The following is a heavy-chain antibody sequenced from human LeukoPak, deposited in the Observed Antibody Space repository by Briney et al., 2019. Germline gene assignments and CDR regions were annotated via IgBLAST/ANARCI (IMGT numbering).Heavy chain of an antibody. D-gene: IGHD2-2*02. Sequence: GGSLRLSCAASGFTFSSYAMSWVRQAPGKGLEWVSAISGSGGSTYYADSVRGRFTISRDNSKNTLYLQMNSLRAEDTAVYYCAKDGIVVVPAAIRRWGQGTLVTVSS. CDR3: AKDGIVVVPAAIRR. J-gene: IGHJ4*02. V-gene: IGHV3-23*01. CDR2: ISGSGGST. CDR1: GFTFSSYA.